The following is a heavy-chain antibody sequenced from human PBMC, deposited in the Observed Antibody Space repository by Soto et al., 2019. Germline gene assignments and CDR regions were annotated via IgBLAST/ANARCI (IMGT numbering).Heavy chain of an antibody. CDR3: ARDRLIAVTGLLRN. Sequence: QVQLVQSGAEVKKPGASVKVSCKTSGYPFTSYGINWVRQAPGQGPEWMGWISAYDDKTIYSQKFQGRVTLTAATSTTTAYMELRGLRFDDTAVYYCARDRLIAVTGLLRNWGQGTLVTVSS. CDR2: ISAYDDKT. CDR1: GYPFTSYG. J-gene: IGHJ4*02. V-gene: IGHV1-18*01. D-gene: IGHD6-19*01.